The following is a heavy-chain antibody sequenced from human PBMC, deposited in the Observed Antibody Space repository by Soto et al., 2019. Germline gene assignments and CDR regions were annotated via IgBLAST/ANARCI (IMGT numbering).Heavy chain of an antibody. D-gene: IGHD5-18*01. CDR1: GSTFSSYA. V-gene: IGHV3-30*14. Sequence: GRSRRLSCAVSGSTFSSYARHWVHQAPGKGLEWEAVISYDGSNKYYADSVKGRFTISRDNSKNTLYLQMNSLRAEDTAVYYCARVVGEELVKEIGYGYGSFDYWGQGTLVTVSS. J-gene: IGHJ4*02. CDR2: ISYDGSNK. CDR3: ARVVGEELVKEIGYGYGSFDY.